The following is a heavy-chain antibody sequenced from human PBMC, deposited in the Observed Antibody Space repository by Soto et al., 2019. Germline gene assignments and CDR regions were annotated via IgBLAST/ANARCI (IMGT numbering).Heavy chain of an antibody. CDR1: GGSFSGYY. CDR2: INHSGST. CDR3: ARGSDSSSWYLSPIDY. J-gene: IGHJ4*02. V-gene: IGHV4-34*01. Sequence: ASETLSLTCAVYGGSFSGYYWTWIRQPPGKGLEWIGEINHSGSTNYNPSLKSRVTISVDTSKNQFSLKLRSVTAADTAVYYCARGSDSSSWYLSPIDYWGQGTLVTVSS. D-gene: IGHD6-13*01.